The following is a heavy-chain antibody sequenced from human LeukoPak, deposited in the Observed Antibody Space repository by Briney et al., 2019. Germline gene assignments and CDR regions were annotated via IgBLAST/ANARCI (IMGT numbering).Heavy chain of an antibody. V-gene: IGHV1-2*02. D-gene: IGHD3-10*01. J-gene: IGHJ4*02. Sequence: ASVTVSCKASGYTFTGYYMHWVRQAPGQGLEWMGWINPNSGGTNYAQTVQGRVTMTRDTSISTAYMELSRLRSDDTAVYYCAREDGSGSYYPRFDYRGQGTLVTVSS. CDR3: AREDGSGSYYPRFDY. CDR1: GYTFTGYY. CDR2: INPNSGGT.